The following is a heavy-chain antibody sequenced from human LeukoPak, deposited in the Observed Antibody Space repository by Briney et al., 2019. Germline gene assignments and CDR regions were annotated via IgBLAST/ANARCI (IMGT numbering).Heavy chain of an antibody. J-gene: IGHJ3*02. CDR3: ARGRVGGDAFDI. CDR2: IYASGST. Sequence: SETLSLTCTVSGGSINSYYWSWIRQPAGKGLEWIGRIYASGSTNYNPSLKSRVTMSVDTSKNQFSLKLISVTAADTAVYYCARGRVGGDAFDIWGQGTMVTVSS. CDR1: GGSINSYY. D-gene: IGHD1-26*01. V-gene: IGHV4-4*07.